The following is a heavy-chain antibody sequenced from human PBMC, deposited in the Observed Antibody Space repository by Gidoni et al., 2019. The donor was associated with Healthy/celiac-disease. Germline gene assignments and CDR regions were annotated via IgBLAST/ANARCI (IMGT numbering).Heavy chain of an antibody. J-gene: IGHJ5*02. V-gene: IGHV1-69*04. CDR2: IIPILGIA. Sequence: QVQLVQSGAEVKKPGSSVKVSCKASGGTFSSYAISWVRQAPGQGLEWMGRIIPILGIANYAQKFQGRVTITADKSTSTAYMELSSLRSEDTAVYYCASMYSSLNWFDPWGQGTLVTVSS. CDR3: ASMYSSLNWFDP. CDR1: GGTFSSYA. D-gene: IGHD6-13*01.